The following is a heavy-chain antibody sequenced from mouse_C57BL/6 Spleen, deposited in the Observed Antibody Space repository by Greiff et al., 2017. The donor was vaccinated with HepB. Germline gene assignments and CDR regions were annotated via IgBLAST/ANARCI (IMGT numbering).Heavy chain of an antibody. J-gene: IGHJ2*01. CDR3: ARNYDYSFDY. D-gene: IGHD2-4*01. CDR2: IYPGDGDT. CDR1: GYAFSSYW. V-gene: IGHV1-80*01. Sequence: QVQLKESGAELVKPGASVKISCKASGYAFSSYWMNWVKQRPGKGLEWIGQIYPGDGDTNYNGKFKGKATLTADKSSSTAYMQLSILTSEDSAVYFCARNYDYSFDYWGQGTTLTVSS.